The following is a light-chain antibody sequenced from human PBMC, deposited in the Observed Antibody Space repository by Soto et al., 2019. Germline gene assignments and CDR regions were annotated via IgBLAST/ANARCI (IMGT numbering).Light chain of an antibody. CDR2: DVS. CDR3: CSYAGSYTFV. Sequence: QSALTQPRSMSGCPGQSVTISCTGTSSDVGVYNYVSWCQQYPGKAPEIMIYDVSKRPSGVPDRFSGSKSDNTASLTISGLQAEDEADYYCCSYAGSYTFVFGIGTKVTVL. CDR1: SSDVGVYNY. J-gene: IGLJ1*01. V-gene: IGLV2-11*01.